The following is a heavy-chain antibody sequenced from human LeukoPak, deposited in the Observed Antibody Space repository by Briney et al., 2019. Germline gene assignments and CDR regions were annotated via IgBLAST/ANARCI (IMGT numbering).Heavy chain of an antibody. CDR2: IYYSGST. CDR3: ARHVTAAGWENWFDP. Sequence: PSETLPLTCTVSGGSISSSSYYWGWIRQPPGKGLEWIGSIYYSGSTYYNPSLKSRVTISVDTSKNQFSLKLSSVTAADTAVYYCARHVTAAGWENWFDPWGQGTLVTVSS. J-gene: IGHJ5*02. CDR1: GGSISSSSYY. V-gene: IGHV4-39*01. D-gene: IGHD6-13*01.